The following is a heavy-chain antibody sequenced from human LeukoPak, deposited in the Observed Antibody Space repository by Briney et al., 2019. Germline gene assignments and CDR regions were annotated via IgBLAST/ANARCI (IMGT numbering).Heavy chain of an antibody. D-gene: IGHD2-2*01. CDR2: ISGNNDNP. V-gene: IGHV1-18*01. J-gene: IGHJ4*02. CDR3: ARDGTSTDDY. Sequence: ASVKVSCKASGYTFSTFGTSWVRQAPGQGLEWMGWISGNNDNPNYGQKFQGRLTVTTDSSTSTAYMELRNLRSDDTAVYYCARDGTSTDDYWGQGTLVTVSS. CDR1: GYTFSTFG.